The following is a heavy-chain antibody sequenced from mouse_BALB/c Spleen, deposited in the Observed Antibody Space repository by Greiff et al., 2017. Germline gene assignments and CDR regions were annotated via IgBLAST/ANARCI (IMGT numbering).Heavy chain of an antibody. J-gene: IGHJ2*01. V-gene: IGHV5-6-3*01. Sequence: EVKLMESGGGLVQPGGSLKLSCAASGFTFSSYGMSWVRQTPDKRLELVATINSNGGSTYYPDSVKGRFTISRDNAKNTLYLQMSSLKSEDTAMYYCARDGSPFDYWGQGTTLTVSS. CDR3: ARDGSPFDY. D-gene: IGHD1-1*01. CDR1: GFTFSSYG. CDR2: INSNGGST.